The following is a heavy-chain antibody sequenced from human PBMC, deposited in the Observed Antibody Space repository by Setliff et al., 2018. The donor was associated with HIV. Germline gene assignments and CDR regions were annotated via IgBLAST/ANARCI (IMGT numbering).Heavy chain of an antibody. CDR2: IKQDGSEK. D-gene: IGHD3-22*01. J-gene: IGHJ4*02. CDR1: GFTFSKTW. Sequence: LRLSCAASGFTFSKTWMTWVRQAPGKGLEWVANIKQDGSEKFYVDSVKGRLSVSRDNAKNSLYLQLNSLRAEDTAVYFCARDTWQKFDYDDSGFYYWDCWGQGTLVTVSS. V-gene: IGHV3-7*01. CDR3: ARDTWQKFDYDDSGFYYWDC.